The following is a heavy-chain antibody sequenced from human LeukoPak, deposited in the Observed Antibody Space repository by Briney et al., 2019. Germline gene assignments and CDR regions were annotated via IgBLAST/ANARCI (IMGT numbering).Heavy chain of an antibody. D-gene: IGHD6-6*01. CDR3: ARRSWQLVQAYYYYYYDV. CDR1: AGSFSSYH. CDR2: ISHSGAL. Sequence: SETLSLTCAVYAGSFSSYHWSWIRQPPGKGLEWLGEISHSGALSYNPSLKSRVSISIDTSKNQFSLKLNSVTAADMAVYYCARRSWQLVQAYYYYYYDVWGKGTTVTVSS. V-gene: IGHV4-34*01. J-gene: IGHJ6*03.